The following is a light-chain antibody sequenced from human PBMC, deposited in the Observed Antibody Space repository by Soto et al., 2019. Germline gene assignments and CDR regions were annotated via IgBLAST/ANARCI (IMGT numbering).Light chain of an antibody. CDR1: SSDVGAYNY. Sequence: QSALTQPASVSGSPGQSITISCTGTSSDVGAYNYVSWYQQHAGKAPKLIIYAVSSRPSGVSNRFSGSKSGNTASLTISGLQAEDEAGYSCISYSSSDTDVFGTGTKLTVL. CDR2: AVS. J-gene: IGLJ1*01. V-gene: IGLV2-14*01. CDR3: ISYSSSDTDV.